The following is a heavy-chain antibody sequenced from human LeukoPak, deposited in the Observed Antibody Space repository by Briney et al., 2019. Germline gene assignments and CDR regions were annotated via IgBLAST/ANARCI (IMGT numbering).Heavy chain of an antibody. CDR3: ASENYGSGSLNY. CDR1: GGSISGYY. CDR2: IYYSGTT. J-gene: IGHJ4*02. Sequence: SQTLSLTCTFSGGSISGYYWTWIRQPPGKGLEWIGYIYYSGTTNYNPALESRVTISMDTSRNQFSLRLSSVTAADTAVCHCASENYGSGSLNYWGQGTLVTVSS. V-gene: IGHV4-59*08. D-gene: IGHD3-10*01.